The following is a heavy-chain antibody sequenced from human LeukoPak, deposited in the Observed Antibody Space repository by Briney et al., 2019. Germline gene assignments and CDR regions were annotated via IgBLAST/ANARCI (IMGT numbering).Heavy chain of an antibody. CDR2: INHSGST. J-gene: IGHJ5*02. D-gene: IGHD6-13*01. CDR1: GGSFSGYY. CDR3: AIAAAGVPDGGWFDP. V-gene: IGHV4-34*01. Sequence: SETLSLTCAVYGGSFSGYYWSWIRQPPGKGLEWIGEINHSGSTNYNPSLKSRVTISVDTSKNQFSLKLSSVTAADTAVYYCAIAAAGVPDGGWFDPWGQGTLVTVSS.